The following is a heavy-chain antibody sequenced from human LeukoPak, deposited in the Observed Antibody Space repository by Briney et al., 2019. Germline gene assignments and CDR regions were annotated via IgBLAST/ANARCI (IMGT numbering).Heavy chain of an antibody. J-gene: IGHJ4*02. V-gene: IGHV3-23*01. CDR3: AKGNCSSTSCSRVFGY. CDR2: ISGSGGST. Sequence: GGSLRLSCAASGFTFSSYAMSWVRQAPEKGLEWVSAISGSGGSTYYADSVKGRFTISRDNSKNTLYLQMNSLRAEDTAVYYCAKGNCSSTSCSRVFGYWGQGTLVTVSS. CDR1: GFTFSSYA. D-gene: IGHD2-2*01.